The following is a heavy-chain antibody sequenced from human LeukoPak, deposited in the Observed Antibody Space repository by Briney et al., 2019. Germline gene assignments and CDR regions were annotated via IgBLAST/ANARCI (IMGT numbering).Heavy chain of an antibody. Sequence: GESLKISCKGFGYTFSSYWIGWVRQMPGKGLEWMGRIDSSDSYTNYSPSFQGHVAISADKSISTAYLQWSSLKASDTAMYYCARNRNDYPYFDYWGQGTLVTVSS. D-gene: IGHD4-11*01. J-gene: IGHJ4*02. V-gene: IGHV5-10-1*01. CDR1: GYTFSSYW. CDR3: ARNRNDYPYFDY. CDR2: IDSSDSYT.